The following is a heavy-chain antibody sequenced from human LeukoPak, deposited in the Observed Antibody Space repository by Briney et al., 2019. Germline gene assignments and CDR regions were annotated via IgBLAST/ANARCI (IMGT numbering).Heavy chain of an antibody. D-gene: IGHD5-24*01. CDR3: TRVGYIDEGIDY. CDR1: GFPFSSYW. Sequence: GGSLRLSCVVSGFPFSSYWMTWVRQAPGKGLEWVANIKQDGSKKSYVDSVKGRFTISRDNAKNSLYLQMNSLRAEDTAIYYCTRVGYIDEGIDYWGQGTLVTVSS. J-gene: IGHJ4*02. CDR2: IKQDGSKK. V-gene: IGHV3-7*04.